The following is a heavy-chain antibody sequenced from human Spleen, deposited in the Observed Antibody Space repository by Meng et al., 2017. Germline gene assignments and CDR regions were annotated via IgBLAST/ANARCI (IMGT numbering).Heavy chain of an antibody. V-gene: IGHV3-7*01. Sequence: GAPMLYRVSSAPLVSHYLMTGVRPAPGTGLDWLANIKQDVSEDYYVDSVEGRFTISRDNARNSLYLQMNSMRAEDTALYYGARVSPHDVGRRYGAYYYYYFMDVRGQGTTVTVSS. CDR2: IKQDVSED. CDR1: APLVSHYL. D-gene: IGHD3-3*01. J-gene: IGHJ6*02. CDR3: ARVSPHDVGRRYGAYYYYYFMDV.